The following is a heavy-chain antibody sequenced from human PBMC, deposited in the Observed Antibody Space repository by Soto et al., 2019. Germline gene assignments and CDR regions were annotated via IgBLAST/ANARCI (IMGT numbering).Heavy chain of an antibody. Sequence: QVQLQESGPGLVKPSQTLSLTCTISGGSINSGGYYWSWIRQHPGKGLEWIGYISYSGSTYYNPSLKSRVTISVDTSKNQLSLKLSSVTAADTAVYYWATSDYDSSGYYGGFDYWGQRTLVTVSS. CDR2: ISYSGST. V-gene: IGHV4-31*03. CDR1: GGSINSGGYY. CDR3: ATSDYDSSGYYGGFDY. D-gene: IGHD3-22*01. J-gene: IGHJ4*02.